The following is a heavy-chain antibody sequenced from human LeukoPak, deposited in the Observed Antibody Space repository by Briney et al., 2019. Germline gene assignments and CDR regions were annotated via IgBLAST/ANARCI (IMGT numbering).Heavy chain of an antibody. CDR2: IYHSGST. D-gene: IGHD6-19*01. CDR1: GGSISSSNW. Sequence: PSGTPSLTCAVSGGSISSSNWWSWVRQPPGKGLEWIGEIYHSGSTNYNPSLKSRVTISVDKSKNQFSLKLSSVTAADTAVYYCAGYIAVAEGYFDYWGPGTLVTVSS. V-gene: IGHV4-4*02. J-gene: IGHJ4*02. CDR3: AGYIAVAEGYFDY.